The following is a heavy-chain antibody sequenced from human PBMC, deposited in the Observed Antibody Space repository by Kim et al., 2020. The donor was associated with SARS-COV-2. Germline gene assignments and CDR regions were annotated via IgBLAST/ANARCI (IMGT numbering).Heavy chain of an antibody. CDR1: GGSISSYN. CDR3: ARDLRPSSGYYST. V-gene: IGHV4-59*01. CDR2: IYYSGST. J-gene: IGHJ5*02. D-gene: IGHD3-22*01. Sequence: SETLSLTCTVSGGSISSYNWSWSRQPPGKGLEWIGYIYYSGSTNYNPSLKSRVTISVDTAKNQFSLKLSSVTAADTAVYYCARDLRPSSGYYSTWGQGTLVTVSS.